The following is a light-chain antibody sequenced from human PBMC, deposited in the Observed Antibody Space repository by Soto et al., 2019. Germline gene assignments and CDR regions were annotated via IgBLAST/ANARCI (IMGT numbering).Light chain of an antibody. V-gene: IGLV1-40*01. CDR1: SSNIGAGFD. CDR2: GNS. J-gene: IGLJ3*02. Sequence: QSELTQPPSVSGAPGQRVTISCTGSSSNIGAGFDVHWYQRLPGTAPKLLIYGNSNRPSGVLDRFSGSKSGASGSLAITGLQAEDEAVYYCQSFDTRLGAWVFGGGTKVTVL. CDR3: QSFDTRLGAWV.